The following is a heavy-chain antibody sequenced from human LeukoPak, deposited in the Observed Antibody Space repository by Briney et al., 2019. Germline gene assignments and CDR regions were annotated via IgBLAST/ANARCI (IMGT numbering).Heavy chain of an antibody. CDR1: GDSIFSTTYY. J-gene: IGHJ4*02. CDR3: ARGRPGGSSWYWEV. Sequence: SETLSLTCTVSGDSIFSTTYYWGWIRQPPGKGLEWIGSIFHSGSTYYNPSLKSRLTISVDTSKNQLSLRLSSVTAADTAVYYCARGRPGGSSWYWEVWGQGTLVTVSS. D-gene: IGHD6-13*01. V-gene: IGHV4-39*07. CDR2: IFHSGST.